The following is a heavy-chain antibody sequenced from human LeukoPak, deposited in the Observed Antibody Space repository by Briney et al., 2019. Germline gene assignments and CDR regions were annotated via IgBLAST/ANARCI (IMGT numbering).Heavy chain of an antibody. CDR1: GGSISSGDYY. D-gene: IGHD3-22*01. CDR2: IYYSGST. CDR3: AGGYDSSGSKAY. J-gene: IGHJ4*02. V-gene: IGHV4-30-4*01. Sequence: PSETLSLTCTVSGGSISSGDYYWSWIRQPPGKGLEWIGYIYYSGSTYYNPSLKSRVTISVDTSKNQFSLKLSSVTAADTAVYYCAGGYDSSGSKAYWGQGTLVTVSS.